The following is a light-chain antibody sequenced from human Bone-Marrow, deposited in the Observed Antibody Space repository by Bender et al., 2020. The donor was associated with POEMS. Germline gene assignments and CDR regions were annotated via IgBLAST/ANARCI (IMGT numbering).Light chain of an antibody. V-gene: IGLV2-23*01. CDR2: EDT. CDR1: SRDIGTYNL. J-gene: IGLJ3*02. CDR3: CSYAGSNTWV. Sequence: QSALTQPASVSGSPGQSITISCTGTSRDIGTYNLVSWYQQHPGRAPKLMIYEDTLRPSEISIRFSGSKSDNTASLTISGLQAEDEADYFCCSYAGSNTWVFGGGTKLTVL.